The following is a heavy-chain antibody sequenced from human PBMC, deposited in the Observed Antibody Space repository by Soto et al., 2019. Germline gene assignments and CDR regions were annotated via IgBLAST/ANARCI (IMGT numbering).Heavy chain of an antibody. J-gene: IGHJ4*02. D-gene: IGHD6-13*01. CDR1: AFTFSSYS. V-gene: IGHV3-21*01. Sequence: GGSLRLCCAASAFTFSSYSMNWVRQAPGKGLEWVSSISSSSIYIYYADSVKGRFTISRDNAKNSLYPQMNSLRAEDTAVYYCVRSVAAAVRQIFAYWGQGSLVTVSA. CDR3: VRSVAAAVRQIFAY. CDR2: ISSSSIYI.